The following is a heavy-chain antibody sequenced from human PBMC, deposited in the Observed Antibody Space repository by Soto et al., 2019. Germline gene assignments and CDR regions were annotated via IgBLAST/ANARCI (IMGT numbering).Heavy chain of an antibody. V-gene: IGHV3-53*01. CDR1: GFTVSSNY. J-gene: IGHJ4*02. CDR3: ASSSYYYDSSGYSPPPFDY. D-gene: IGHD3-22*01. CDR2: IYSGGST. Sequence: GGSLRLSCAASGFTVSSNYMSWVRQAPGKGLEWVSVIYSGGSTYYADSVKGRFTISRDNSKNTLYLQMNSLRAEDTAVYYCASSSYYYDSSGYSPPPFDYWGQGTLVTVSS.